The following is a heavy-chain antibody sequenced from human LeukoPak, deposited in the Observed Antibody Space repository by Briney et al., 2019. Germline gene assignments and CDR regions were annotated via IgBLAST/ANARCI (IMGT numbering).Heavy chain of an antibody. CDR2: ISYDGSNK. CDR3: ARDPSWGSGSYFDY. V-gene: IGHV3-30-3*01. Sequence: PGGSLRLSCAASGFTFSSYAMHWVRQAPGKGLEWVAVISYDGSNKYYAGPVKGRFTISRDNSKNTLYLQMNSLRAEDTAVYYCARDPSWGSGSYFDYWGQGTLVTVSS. CDR1: GFTFSSYA. D-gene: IGHD3-10*01. J-gene: IGHJ4*02.